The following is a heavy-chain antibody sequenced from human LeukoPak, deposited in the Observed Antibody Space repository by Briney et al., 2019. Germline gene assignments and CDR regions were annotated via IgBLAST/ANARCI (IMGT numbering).Heavy chain of an antibody. CDR2: ISYDGSNK. D-gene: IGHD1-1*01. V-gene: IGHV3-30-3*01. Sequence: PGGSLRLSCAASGFTFSNYAMHWVRQAPGKGLEWVAVISYDGSNKYYADSVKGRFTISRDNSKNTLYLQMNSLRAEDTAVYYCARDVTTTTGMDVWGQGTTVTVSS. CDR3: ARDVTTTTGMDV. CDR1: GFTFSNYA. J-gene: IGHJ6*02.